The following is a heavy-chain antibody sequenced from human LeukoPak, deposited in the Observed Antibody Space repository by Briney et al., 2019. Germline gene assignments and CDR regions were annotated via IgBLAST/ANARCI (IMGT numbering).Heavy chain of an antibody. CDR1: GFTFSNAW. D-gene: IGHD3-22*01. CDR2: ISSSSSYI. Sequence: PGGSLRLSCAASGFTFSNAWMNWVRQAPGKGLEWVSSISSSSSYIYYADSVKGRFTISRDNAKNSLYLQMNSLRAEDTAVYYCAREVSGLFNWFDPWGQGTLVTVSS. CDR3: AREVSGLFNWFDP. V-gene: IGHV3-21*01. J-gene: IGHJ5*02.